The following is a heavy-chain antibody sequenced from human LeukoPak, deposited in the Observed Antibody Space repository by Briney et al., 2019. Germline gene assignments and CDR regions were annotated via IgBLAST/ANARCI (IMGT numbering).Heavy chain of an antibody. D-gene: IGHD3-9*01. Sequence: GGSLRLSCAASGFTFSTYEMNWVRQAPGKGLEWVSYISSSGRTIYYADSVKGRFTISRDNAKNSLYLQMNSLRAEDTAVYYCARRAILTGHTDVFDIWGQGTEVTVSS. CDR1: GFTFSTYE. J-gene: IGHJ3*02. CDR2: ISSSGRTI. V-gene: IGHV3-48*03. CDR3: ARRAILTGHTDVFDI.